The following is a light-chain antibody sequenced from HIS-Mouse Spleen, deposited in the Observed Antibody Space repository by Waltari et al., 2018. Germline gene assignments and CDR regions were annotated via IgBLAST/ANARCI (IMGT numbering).Light chain of an antibody. CDR3: QSYDSSNLV. V-gene: IGLV6-57*04. Sequence: NFMLTQPHSVSESPGKTVTISCTRSSGSIASNYVQWYQQRPGSAPTTVIYEDNQRPSGVPYRFSGSIDSSSNSASLTSSGLKTEDEADYYCQSYDSSNLVFGGGTKLTVL. CDR1: SGSIASNY. J-gene: IGLJ3*02. CDR2: EDN.